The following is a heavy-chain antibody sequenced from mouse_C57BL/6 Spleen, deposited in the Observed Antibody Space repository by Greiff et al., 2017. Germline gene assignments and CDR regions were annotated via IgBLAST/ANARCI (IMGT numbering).Heavy chain of an antibody. V-gene: IGHV2-2*01. Sequence: QVQLKESGPGLVQPSQSLSITCTVSGFSLTSYGVHWVRQSPGKGLEWLGVIWSGGSTDYNAAFISRLSISKDNSKSQVFFKMNSLQADDTAIYYCASTYGYLYYYAMDYWGQGTSVTVSS. J-gene: IGHJ4*01. CDR2: IWSGGST. CDR1: GFSLTSYG. D-gene: IGHD2-2*01. CDR3: ASTYGYLYYYAMDY.